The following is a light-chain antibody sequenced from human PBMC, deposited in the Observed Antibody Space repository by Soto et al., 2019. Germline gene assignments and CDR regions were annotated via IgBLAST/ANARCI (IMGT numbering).Light chain of an antibody. CDR3: QQANSFPLT. CDR1: QGITYW. V-gene: IGKV1-12*01. J-gene: IGKJ5*01. Sequence: DIQMTQSPSAVSASLGDRVTITCRASQGITYWLAWYQQRPGKAPKCLIYAASILEAGVSSRFSGSGSGTNFTLTISNLQPEDSATYFCQQANSFPLTVGQGTRLEIK. CDR2: AAS.